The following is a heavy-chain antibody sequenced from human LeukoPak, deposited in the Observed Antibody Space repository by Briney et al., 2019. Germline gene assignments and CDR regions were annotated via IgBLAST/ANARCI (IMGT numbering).Heavy chain of an antibody. CDR2: IYYSGST. J-gene: IGHJ5*02. CDR1: GGSISSYY. CDR3: ARDRGYCSGGSCYYNWFDP. Sequence: SETLSLTCTVSGGSISSYYWSWIRQPPGKGLEWIGYIYYSGSTNYNPSLKSRVTISVDTSKNQFSLKLSSMTAADTAVYYCARDRGYCSGGSCYYNWFDPWGQGTLVTVSS. V-gene: IGHV4-59*01. D-gene: IGHD2-15*01.